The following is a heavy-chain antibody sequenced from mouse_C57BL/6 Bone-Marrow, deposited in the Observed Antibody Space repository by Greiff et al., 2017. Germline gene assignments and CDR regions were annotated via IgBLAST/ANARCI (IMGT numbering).Heavy chain of an antibody. J-gene: IGHJ3*01. Sequence: QVQLQQPGAELVKPGASVKMSCKASGYTFTSYWITWVKQRPGQGLEWIGDIYPGSGSTNYNEKFKSQATLTVDPSSNTAYMQLSSLTSEASAVYYCARWVKYGNYEGGVFFAYWVQGTLVTVSA. CDR1: GYTFTSYW. CDR2: IYPGSGST. V-gene: IGHV1-55*01. D-gene: IGHD2-1*01. CDR3: ARWVKYGNYEGGVFFAY.